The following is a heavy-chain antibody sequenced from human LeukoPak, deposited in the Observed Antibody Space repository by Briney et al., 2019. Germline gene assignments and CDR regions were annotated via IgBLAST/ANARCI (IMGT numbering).Heavy chain of an antibody. Sequence: GGSLRLSCAASGFTFSDFYMTWIRQAPGKGREWVSYISHIGDIIYYADSVRGRFTISRDNAKNSLYLQMNSLRAEDTAVYYCARVGVGTLVRGVSYWYFDLWGRGTLVTVSS. CDR2: ISHIGDII. J-gene: IGHJ2*01. V-gene: IGHV3-11*01. D-gene: IGHD3-10*01. CDR1: GFTFSDFY. CDR3: ARVGVGTLVRGVSYWYFDL.